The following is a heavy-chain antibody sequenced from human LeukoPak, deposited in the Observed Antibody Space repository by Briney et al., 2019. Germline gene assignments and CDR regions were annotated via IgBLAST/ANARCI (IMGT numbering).Heavy chain of an antibody. Sequence: SETLSLTCTVSGGSVSSGSYYWSWIRQPPGKGLEWIGYIYYSGDTNYNPSLKSRVTISVDTSKNQFSLKLSSVTAADTAVYYCASRVPRIMAFQHWGQGTLVTVSS. D-gene: IGHD3-16*01. J-gene: IGHJ1*01. V-gene: IGHV4-61*01. CDR1: GGSVSSGSYY. CDR2: IYYSGDT. CDR3: ASRVPRIMAFQH.